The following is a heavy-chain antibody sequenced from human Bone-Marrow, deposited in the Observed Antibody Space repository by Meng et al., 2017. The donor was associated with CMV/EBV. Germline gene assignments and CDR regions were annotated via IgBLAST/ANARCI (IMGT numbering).Heavy chain of an antibody. J-gene: IGHJ3*02. Sequence: GESLKISCAASGFTFSSYGMHWVRQAPGKGLEWVAFIRYDGSNKYYADSVKGRFTISRDNSKNTLYLQMNSLRAEDTAVYYCAKDLLSGSYPENAFDIWGQGTTVTVSS. CDR2: IRYDGSNK. D-gene: IGHD1-26*01. CDR1: GFTFSSYG. CDR3: AKDLLSGSYPENAFDI. V-gene: IGHV3-30*02.